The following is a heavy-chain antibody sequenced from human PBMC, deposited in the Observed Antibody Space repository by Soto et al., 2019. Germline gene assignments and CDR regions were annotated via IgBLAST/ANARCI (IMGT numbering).Heavy chain of an antibody. Sequence: SETLSLTCTVSGDSNSSYYWGWIRQPPGKGLEWIGYMSYSGSTNYNPSLKSRVTIFAHTSKNQFSLRLNSVTAADTAVYYCARGDSTSWYFGHGWFDPWGQGTLVTVSS. CDR1: GDSNSSYY. V-gene: IGHV4-59*01. J-gene: IGHJ5*02. CDR2: MSYSGST. CDR3: ARGDSTSWYFGHGWFDP. D-gene: IGHD6-13*01.